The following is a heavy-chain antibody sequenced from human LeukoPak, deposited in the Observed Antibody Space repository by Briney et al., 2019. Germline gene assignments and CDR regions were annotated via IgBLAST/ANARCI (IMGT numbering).Heavy chain of an antibody. CDR2: ISGNSADI. CDR1: GFTFTDYY. Sequence: GGPLRLSCVVSGFTFTDYYMTWVRQAPGKGLEWLSYISGNSADINCLDSVRGRFTISRDNAKNSLYLQMNSLRVEDTAVYYCTRDPRRLDYLGQGTLVTVSS. V-gene: IGHV3-11*05. CDR3: TRDPRRLDY. J-gene: IGHJ4*02.